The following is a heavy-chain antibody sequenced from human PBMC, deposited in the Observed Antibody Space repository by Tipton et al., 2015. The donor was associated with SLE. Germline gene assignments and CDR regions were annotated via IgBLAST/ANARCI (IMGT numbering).Heavy chain of an antibody. V-gene: IGHV3-7*01. CDR1: GFTFSTYW. D-gene: IGHD6-19*01. Sequence: SLRLSCAASGFTFSTYWMSWVRQAPGKGLEWVANIKQDGSEKYYVDSVKGRFTISRDNAKNSLYLQMNSLRAEDTAVYYCARHHGSGWLYGLDVWGQGTTVTVSS. J-gene: IGHJ6*02. CDR3: ARHHGSGWLYGLDV. CDR2: IKQDGSEK.